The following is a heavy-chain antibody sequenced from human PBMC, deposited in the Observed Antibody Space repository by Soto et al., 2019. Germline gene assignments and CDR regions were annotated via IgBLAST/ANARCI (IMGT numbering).Heavy chain of an antibody. CDR3: ARVVDKAYYYYYMDV. Sequence: GQGLEWMGWISAYNGNTNYAQKLQGRVTMTTETSTSTAYMELRSLRYDDTAVYYCARVVDKAYYYYYMDVWGKGTTVTVPS. J-gene: IGHJ6*03. D-gene: IGHD5-18*01. V-gene: IGHV1-18*01. CDR2: ISAYNGNT.